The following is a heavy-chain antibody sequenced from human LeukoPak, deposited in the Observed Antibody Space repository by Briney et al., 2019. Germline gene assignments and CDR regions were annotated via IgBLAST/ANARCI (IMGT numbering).Heavy chain of an antibody. CDR3: AREGIAEPKNFDY. V-gene: IGHV1-46*01. CDR1: GYRFTSYY. Sequence: ASVKVSCKTSGYRFTSYYIHWVRQAPGQGLEWMGIVNPSGRSTRYAQKFQGRVSMTWDTSTSTVYMELSSLRSEDTAVYYCAREGIAEPKNFDYWGQGTLVTVSS. J-gene: IGHJ4*02. CDR2: VNPSGRST. D-gene: IGHD6-13*01.